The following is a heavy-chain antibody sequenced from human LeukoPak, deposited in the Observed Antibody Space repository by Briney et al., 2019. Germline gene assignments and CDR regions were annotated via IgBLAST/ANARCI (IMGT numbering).Heavy chain of an antibody. CDR2: ISGSGGST. D-gene: IGHD3-22*01. J-gene: IGHJ4*02. CDR1: GFTFSRYA. Sequence: GGSLRLSCAASGFTFSRYAMSWVRQAPGKGLEWVSAISGSGGSTYYADSVKGRFTISRDNSKNTLYLQMNSLRAEDTAVYYCAKRITLIVVVPVVDYWGQGTLVTVSS. V-gene: IGHV3-23*01. CDR3: AKRITLIVVVPVVDY.